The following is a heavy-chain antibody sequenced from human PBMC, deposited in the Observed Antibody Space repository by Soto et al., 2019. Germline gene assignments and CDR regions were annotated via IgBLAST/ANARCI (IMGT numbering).Heavy chain of an antibody. CDR3: ARDNGFGESDV. V-gene: IGHV1-18*01. J-gene: IGHJ6*02. Sequence: QVQLVQSGAEVKKPGASVKVSCKASGYSFTSYGISWVRQAPGQGLEWMGRISAYNGNTNYARKLQGRVTMTTDTSTSTGYMELRSLRSDDTAVYYCARDNGFGESDVWGQGTTVTVSS. CDR2: ISAYNGNT. CDR1: GYSFTSYG. D-gene: IGHD3-10*01.